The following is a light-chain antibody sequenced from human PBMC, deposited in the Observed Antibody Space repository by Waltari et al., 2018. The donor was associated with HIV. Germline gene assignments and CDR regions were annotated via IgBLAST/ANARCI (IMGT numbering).Light chain of an antibody. Sequence: QSVLTPPPSVSGAPGQRVTISCTGHSPNIRAGFAVHWYQKVPGTAPKLLIYGNSNRPSGVPDRFSGSKSGASASLAITGLQAEDEADYYCQSYDSSLSGSRVFGTGTKVTVL. J-gene: IGLJ1*01. V-gene: IGLV1-40*01. CDR1: SPNIRAGFA. CDR2: GNS. CDR3: QSYDSSLSGSRV.